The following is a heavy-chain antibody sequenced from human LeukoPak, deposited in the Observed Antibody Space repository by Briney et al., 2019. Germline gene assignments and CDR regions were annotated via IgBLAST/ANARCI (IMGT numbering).Heavy chain of an antibody. D-gene: IGHD2-15*01. J-gene: IGHJ4*02. CDR1: GFTFDDYA. V-gene: IGHV3-9*01. CDR2: ISWSSGSI. Sequence: GGSLRLSCAASGFTFDDYAMHWVRKAPGKGLEWVSGISWSSGSIGYADSVKGRFTISRDNAKNSLYLQMNSLRAEDTALYYCAKDKEGRPSANFDYWGQGTLVTVSS. CDR3: AKDKEGRPSANFDY.